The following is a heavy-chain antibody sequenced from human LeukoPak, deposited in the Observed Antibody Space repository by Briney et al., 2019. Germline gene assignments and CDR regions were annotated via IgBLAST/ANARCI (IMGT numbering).Heavy chain of an antibody. D-gene: IGHD5-18*01. CDR3: TSLSGYSYGYADY. J-gene: IGHJ4*02. V-gene: IGHV3-49*03. Sequence: GRSLRLSCTASGFTFGDYAMSWFRQAPGKGLEWVGFIRSKAYGGTTEYAASVKGRFTISRDDSKSIAYLQMNSLKTEDTAVYYCTSLSGYSYGYADYWGQGTLVTVSS. CDR2: IRSKAYGGTT. CDR1: GFTFGDYA.